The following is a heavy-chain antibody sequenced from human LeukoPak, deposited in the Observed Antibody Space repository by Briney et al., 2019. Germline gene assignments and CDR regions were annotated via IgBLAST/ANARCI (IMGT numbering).Heavy chain of an antibody. CDR3: AREGLERLGTSYYYYYYMDV. Sequence: ASVKVSCKASGYTFTTSGISWVRQAPGQGLEWMGGIIPIFGTANYAQEFQGRVTITRDTSASTAYMELSSLRSEDMAVYYCAREGLERLGTSYYYYYYMDVWGKGTTVTVSS. CDR1: GYTFTTSG. CDR2: IIPIFGTA. D-gene: IGHD1-1*01. V-gene: IGHV1-69*05. J-gene: IGHJ6*03.